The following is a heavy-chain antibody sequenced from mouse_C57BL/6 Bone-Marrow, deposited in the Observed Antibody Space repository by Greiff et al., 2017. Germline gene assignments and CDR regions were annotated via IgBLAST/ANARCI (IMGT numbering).Heavy chain of an antibody. J-gene: IGHJ2*01. CDR2: IYPGDGDT. CDR1: GYAFSSSW. D-gene: IGHD1-1*01. Sequence: VQLQQSGPELVKPGASVKISCKASGYAFSSSWMNWVKQRPGKGLEWIGRIYPGDGDTNYTGKFKGKVTLTAGESSSTAYMQLSSLTSEDSAVYFCARSGVTTVAWFDYWGQGTTLTVSS. CDR3: ARSGVTTVAWFDY. V-gene: IGHV1-82*01.